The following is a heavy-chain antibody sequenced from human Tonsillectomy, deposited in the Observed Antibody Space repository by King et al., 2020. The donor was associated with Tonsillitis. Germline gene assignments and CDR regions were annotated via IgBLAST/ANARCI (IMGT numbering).Heavy chain of an antibody. CDR3: ARHSGGIKMVRGVMLVDDHYYYMDV. CDR2: IHYSGGT. D-gene: IGHD3-10*01. CDR1: GDSISTTNYY. V-gene: IGHV4-39*01. J-gene: IGHJ6*03. Sequence: LQLQESGPGLVTPSETLSLTCTVSGDSISTTNYYWGWIRQPPGKGLEWIGSIHYSGGTYFNPSLKTRVTISVDTSKNQISLRLNSVTAADTAVYYCARHSGGIKMVRGVMLVDDHYYYMDVWGKGTTVTVSS.